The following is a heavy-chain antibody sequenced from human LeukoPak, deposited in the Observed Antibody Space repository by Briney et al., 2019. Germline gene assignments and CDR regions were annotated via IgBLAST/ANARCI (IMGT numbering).Heavy chain of an antibody. J-gene: IGHJ4*02. CDR2: INPNNGGT. CDR1: GYTFTAYY. Sequence: ASVKVSCKASGYTFTAYYMHWVRQAPGQGLEWMGWINPNNGGTNYAQKLQGRVTMTTDTSTSTAYMELRSLRSDDTAVYYCARVTRRTDYYDSSGYYFGNDYWGEGTLVTVSS. CDR3: ARVTRRTDYYDSSGYYFGNDY. D-gene: IGHD3-22*01. V-gene: IGHV1-2*02.